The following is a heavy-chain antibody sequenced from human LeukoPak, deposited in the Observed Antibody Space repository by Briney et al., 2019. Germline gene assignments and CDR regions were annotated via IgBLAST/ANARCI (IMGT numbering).Heavy chain of an antibody. D-gene: IGHD6-6*01. Sequence: AASVKVSCKASGYTFTRYGISWVRQAPGQGLEWMGWISAYNGDTNYAQKVQGRVTMTTDTSTSTAYMELSSLRSEDTAVYYCARDPAPYSSSSGFDYWGQGTLVTVSS. V-gene: IGHV1-18*01. CDR1: GYTFTRYG. CDR3: ARDPAPYSSSSGFDY. CDR2: ISAYNGDT. J-gene: IGHJ4*02.